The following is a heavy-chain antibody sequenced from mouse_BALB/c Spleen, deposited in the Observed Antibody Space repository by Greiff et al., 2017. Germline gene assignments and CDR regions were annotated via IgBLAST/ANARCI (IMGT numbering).Heavy chain of an antibody. V-gene: IGHV1-7*01. CDR3: AKYYYGSSYDAMDY. D-gene: IGHD1-1*01. CDR1: GYTFTSYW. Sequence: VKLMESGAELAKPGASVKMSCKASGYTFTSYWMHWVKQRPGQGLEWIGYINPSTGYTEYNQKFKDKATLTADKSSSTAYMQLSSLTSEDSAVYYCAKYYYGSSYDAMDYWGQGTSVTVSS. J-gene: IGHJ4*01. CDR2: INPSTGYT.